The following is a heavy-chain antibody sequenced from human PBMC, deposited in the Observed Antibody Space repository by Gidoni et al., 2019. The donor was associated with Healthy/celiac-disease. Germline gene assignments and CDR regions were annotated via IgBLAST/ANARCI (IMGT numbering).Heavy chain of an antibody. V-gene: IGHV3-43*02. J-gene: IGHJ6*02. Sequence: EVQLVESGGGVVQPGGSLRLSCAASGFTFDDYAMHWVRQAPGKGLEWVSLISGDGGSTYYADSVKGRFTISRDNSKNSLYLQMNSLRTEDTALYYCAKDAGGYSYGLYYYYYGMDVWGQGTTVTVSS. D-gene: IGHD5-18*01. CDR3: AKDAGGYSYGLYYYYYGMDV. CDR2: ISGDGGST. CDR1: GFTFDDYA.